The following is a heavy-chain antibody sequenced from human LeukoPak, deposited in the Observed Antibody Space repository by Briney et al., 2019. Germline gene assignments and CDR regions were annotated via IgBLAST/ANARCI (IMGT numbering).Heavy chain of an antibody. CDR1: GFTFSSYS. Sequence: PGGSLRLSCAASGFTFSSYSMNWVRQAPGKGLEWVSSVSSSSSYIYYADSVKGRFTISRDNAKNSLYLQMNSLRAEDTAVYYCARDSGSYYELYYFDYWGQGTMVTVSS. CDR2: VSSSSSYI. CDR3: ARDSGSYYELYYFDY. V-gene: IGHV3-21*01. D-gene: IGHD1-26*01. J-gene: IGHJ4*02.